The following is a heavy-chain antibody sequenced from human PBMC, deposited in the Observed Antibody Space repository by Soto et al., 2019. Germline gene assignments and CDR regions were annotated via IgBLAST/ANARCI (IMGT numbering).Heavy chain of an antibody. D-gene: IGHD2-8*02. CDR2: ISYSGTT. J-gene: IGHJ4*02. Sequence: SETLSLTCTASGDSIRGDYWSWIRQRPGKRLEWIAYISYSGTTNYNPSLKSRVTISLDTSNNQLSLKMTSVTAADTAVYYCARDKITGLFVYWGQGTLVTVSS. CDR1: GDSIRGDY. CDR3: ARDKITGLFVY. V-gene: IGHV4-59*12.